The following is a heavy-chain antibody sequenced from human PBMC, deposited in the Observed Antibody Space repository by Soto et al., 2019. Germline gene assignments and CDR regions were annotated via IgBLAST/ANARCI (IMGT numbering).Heavy chain of an antibody. Sequence: EVQLVESGGGLVKPGGSLRLSCAASGFTFSSYSMNWVRQAPGKGLEWVSSISSSSSYIYYADSVKGRFTISRDNAKNSLYLQMNSLRVEDTAVYYCASDIGYCSGGSCTNNNYYYYYYMDVWGKGTTVTVSS. J-gene: IGHJ6*03. CDR2: ISSSSSYI. V-gene: IGHV3-21*01. D-gene: IGHD2-15*01. CDR1: GFTFSSYS. CDR3: ASDIGYCSGGSCTNNNYYYYYYMDV.